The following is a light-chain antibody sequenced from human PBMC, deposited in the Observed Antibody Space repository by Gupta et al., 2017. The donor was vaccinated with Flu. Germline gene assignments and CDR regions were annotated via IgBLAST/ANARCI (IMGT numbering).Light chain of an antibody. J-gene: IGKJ1*01. CDR1: QSISSW. CDR3: QRYDSRWT. Sequence: VGDRVTITCRASQSISSWLAWYQQKPGKVPKLLSYEASSLESGVPSRFSGSGSGTEFTLTISSLQPDDVATYYCQRYDSRWTFGQGTRVEIK. CDR2: EAS. V-gene: IGKV1-5*03.